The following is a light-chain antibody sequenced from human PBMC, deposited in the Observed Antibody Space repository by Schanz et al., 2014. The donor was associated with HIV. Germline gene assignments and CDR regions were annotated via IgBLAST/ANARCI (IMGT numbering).Light chain of an antibody. V-gene: IGLV6-57*04. Sequence: FMLTQPHSVSESPGQTVVISCTRNSGSPPSDFVQWHQQRPGSAPTTVIYEDNQRPSGVPDRFSGSIDSSANSASLTISGLKTEDEADYYCQSYDSSNVVFGGGTKLTVL. CDR3: QSYDSSNVV. CDR2: EDN. J-gene: IGLJ2*01. CDR1: SGSPPSDF.